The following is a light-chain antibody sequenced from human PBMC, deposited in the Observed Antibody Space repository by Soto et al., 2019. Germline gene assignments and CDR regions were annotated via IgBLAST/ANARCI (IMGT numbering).Light chain of an antibody. J-gene: IGLJ2*01. V-gene: IGLV6-57*01. CDR3: QSYDSSNVV. Sequence: NFMLTQPHSVSESPGKTVTISCTRSSGSIDSNYVQWYQQRPGSSPTTVIYEDNQRPSGVPDRFSGSIASSSNSASLIISGLKTEDEADYYCQSYDSSNVVFGGGTKLTVL. CDR2: EDN. CDR1: SGSIDSNY.